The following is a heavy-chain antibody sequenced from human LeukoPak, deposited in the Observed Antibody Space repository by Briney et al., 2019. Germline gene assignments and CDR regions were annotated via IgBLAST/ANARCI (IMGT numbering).Heavy chain of an antibody. Sequence: SENLSLTCTVSGGSISSYYWSWIRQPPGKGVEWIGCIYNSGTTNYNPSLRGRVTISLDTSKNQFSLKLTSVTAADTAIYFCARDSRYSGRWNWFDPWGQGTLVTVSS. J-gene: IGHJ5*02. CDR3: ARDSRYSGRWNWFDP. CDR1: GGSISSYY. D-gene: IGHD6-13*01. CDR2: IYNSGTT. V-gene: IGHV4-59*01.